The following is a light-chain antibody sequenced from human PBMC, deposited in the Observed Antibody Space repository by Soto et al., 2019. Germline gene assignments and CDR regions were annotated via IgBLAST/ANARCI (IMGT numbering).Light chain of an antibody. J-gene: IGKJ1*01. Sequence: MTQSPSTLSGSVGDRVTITCRASQTISRMYLSWFQQKPGQTPRLLIYGTSTRATGIPVRFSGSGSGTDFTLTISSLQPEDFAVYFCHQDFNLPWTFGQGTKVDI. V-gene: IGKV3D-7*01. CDR1: QTISRMY. CDR3: HQDFNLPWT. CDR2: GTS.